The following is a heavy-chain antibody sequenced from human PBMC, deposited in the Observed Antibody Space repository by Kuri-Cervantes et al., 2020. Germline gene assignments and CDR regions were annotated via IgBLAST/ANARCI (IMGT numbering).Heavy chain of an antibody. D-gene: IGHD5-12*01. CDR2: IKQDGSEK. V-gene: IGHV3-7*01. J-gene: IGHJ4*02. CDR3: ARGSGYFRL. Sequence: GESLKISCAASGFTFSSYWMSWVRQAPGKGLEWVAKIKQDGSEKYYVDSVKGRFTISRDNSKNTLYLQMNSLRAEDTTVYYCARGSGYFRLWGQGTLVTVSS. CDR1: GFTFSSYW.